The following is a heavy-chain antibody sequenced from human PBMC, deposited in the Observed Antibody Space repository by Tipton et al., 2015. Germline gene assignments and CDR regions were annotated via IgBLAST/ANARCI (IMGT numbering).Heavy chain of an antibody. V-gene: IGHV4-59*08. D-gene: IGHD3-9*01. CDR2: IYYSGTS. CDR1: DGSISAYY. Sequence: TLSLTCDVSDGSISAYYWSWIRQPPGKGLEWIGFIYYSGTSIYSPSLEGRVTMSVDTAKKQFSLKLASVTAADTAVYYCACQDYDSLTRDYQTVDYGGQGTLVTVSS. CDR3: ACQDYDSLTRDYQTVDY. J-gene: IGHJ4*02.